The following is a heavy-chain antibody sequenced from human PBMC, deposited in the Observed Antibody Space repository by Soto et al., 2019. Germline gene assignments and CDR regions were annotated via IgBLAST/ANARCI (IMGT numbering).Heavy chain of an antibody. CDR1: GYTFNGYY. Sequence: VQLVQSGAEVKKPGASVKVSCKASGYTFNGYYMHWLRQAPGQGLEWMGWIDPNSGGTNYAQKFQGWVTMTWDTSITTAYMELSRLKSDDTAVYFCASGVSARPFDPWGQGTLVTVSS. CDR3: ASGVSARPFDP. V-gene: IGHV1-2*04. CDR2: IDPNSGGT. J-gene: IGHJ5*02. D-gene: IGHD6-6*01.